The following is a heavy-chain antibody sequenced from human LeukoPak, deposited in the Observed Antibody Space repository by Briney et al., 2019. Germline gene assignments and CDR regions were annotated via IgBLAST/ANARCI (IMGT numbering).Heavy chain of an antibody. CDR2: ISWNSGSI. D-gene: IGHD3-22*01. CDR3: AKGEAANYYDSSGYSQGY. Sequence: GGSLRLSCAASGFTLDDYAMHWVRQAPGKGLEWVSGISWNSGSIGYADSVKGRFTISRDNAKNSLYLQMNSLRAEDTALYYCAKGEAANYYDSSGYSQGYWGQGTLVTVSS. J-gene: IGHJ4*02. CDR1: GFTLDDYA. V-gene: IGHV3-9*01.